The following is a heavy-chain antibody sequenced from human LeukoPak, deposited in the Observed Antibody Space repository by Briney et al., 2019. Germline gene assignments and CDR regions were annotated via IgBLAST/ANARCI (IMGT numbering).Heavy chain of an antibody. D-gene: IGHD6-13*01. CDR2: IKQDGSEK. Sequence: GGSLRLSCAASGFTFSSYWMSWVRQAPGKGLEWVANIKQDGSEKYYVDSVKGRFTISRDNAKNSLYLQMNSLRAEDTAVYYCARGRNIAAAGTPDAFDIWGQGTMVTVSS. V-gene: IGHV3-7*01. CDR3: ARGRNIAAAGTPDAFDI. CDR1: GFTFSSYW. J-gene: IGHJ3*02.